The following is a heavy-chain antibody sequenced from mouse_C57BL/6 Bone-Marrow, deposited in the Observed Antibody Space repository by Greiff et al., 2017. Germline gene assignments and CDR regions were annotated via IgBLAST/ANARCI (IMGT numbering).Heavy chain of an antibody. CDR3: ARGDDSYPHFDY. V-gene: IGHV14-2*01. CDR2: IDPEDGDT. Sequence: EVHLVESGAELVKPGASVKLSCTASGFNIKDYYMHWVKQRTEQGLEWIGRIDPEDGDTKYAPKFKGKATITADTSSNTAYLQLSGLTSEDTAVYYCARGDDSYPHFDYWGQGTTLTVSS. D-gene: IGHD2-3*01. J-gene: IGHJ2*01. CDR1: GFNIKDYY.